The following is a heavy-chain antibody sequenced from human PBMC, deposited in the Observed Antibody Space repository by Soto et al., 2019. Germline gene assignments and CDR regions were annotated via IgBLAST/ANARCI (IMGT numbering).Heavy chain of an antibody. CDR3: ARSGYSSSSGTDY. CDR1: GYTFTIYY. D-gene: IGHD6-6*01. CDR2: SNRSGGSK. J-gene: IGHJ4*02. V-gene: IGHV1-46*01. Sequence: ASVKVSCKASGYTFTIYYMHWVRQAPGQGLEWMGRSNRSGGSKSYAEKFKGRVTMNRDTSTSTVYMELRRVRSEDTSVYYCARSGYSSSSGTDYWGQGTLVTVSS.